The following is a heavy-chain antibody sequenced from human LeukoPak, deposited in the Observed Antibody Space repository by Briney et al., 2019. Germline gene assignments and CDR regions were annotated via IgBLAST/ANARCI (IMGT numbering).Heavy chain of an antibody. Sequence: GGSLRLSCAASGFTFSSYAMIWVRQAPRKGLEWVSVVSGSGSSTDYADSVKGRFTIPRDNSKNTLYLQMSSLSAEDTAVYYCAKMNVLTGYYTPNFDFWGQGTLVTVSS. J-gene: IGHJ4*02. CDR3: AKMNVLTGYYTPNFDF. CDR2: VSGSGSST. CDR1: GFTFSSYA. V-gene: IGHV3-23*01. D-gene: IGHD3-9*01.